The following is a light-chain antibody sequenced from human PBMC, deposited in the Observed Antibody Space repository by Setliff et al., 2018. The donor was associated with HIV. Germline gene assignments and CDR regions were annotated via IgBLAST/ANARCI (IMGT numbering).Light chain of an antibody. CDR3: QVWDSSSDHLYV. Sequence: SYELTQPPSVSVAPGKTARITCGGNNIGSKSVHWYQQKPGQAPVLVIYYDTDRPSGIPERFSGSNSGNTATLTISRVEAGDEADYYCQVWDSSSDHLYVFGTGTKGTV. CDR2: YDT. CDR1: NIGSKS. V-gene: IGLV3-21*04. J-gene: IGLJ1*01.